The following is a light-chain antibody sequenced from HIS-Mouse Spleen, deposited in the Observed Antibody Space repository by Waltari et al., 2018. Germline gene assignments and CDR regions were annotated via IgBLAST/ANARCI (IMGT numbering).Light chain of an antibody. Sequence: SYELTQPPSVSVSPGQPASITFSGNKLGDKYACWYQQKPGQSPVLVIYQDSKRPSGIPERFSGSNSGNTATLTISGTQAMDEADYYCQAWDSSYSVFGGGTKLTVL. V-gene: IGLV3-1*01. J-gene: IGLJ2*01. CDR1: KLGDKY. CDR2: QDS. CDR3: QAWDSSYSV.